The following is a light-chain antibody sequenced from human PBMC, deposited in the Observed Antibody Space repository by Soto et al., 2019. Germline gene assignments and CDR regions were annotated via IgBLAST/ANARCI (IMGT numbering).Light chain of an antibody. J-gene: IGKJ2*01. CDR1: RDISTW. CDR3: QQANSFPFI. Sequence: DIQMTQSPSSVSASVGDRVTITCRASRDISTWLAWYQQKPGKAPKLLIYGASNLQSGVPSRFTGRGSGTDFTLTISSLQPEDFGTYYCQQANSFPFIFAQGTKV. CDR2: GAS. V-gene: IGKV1D-12*01.